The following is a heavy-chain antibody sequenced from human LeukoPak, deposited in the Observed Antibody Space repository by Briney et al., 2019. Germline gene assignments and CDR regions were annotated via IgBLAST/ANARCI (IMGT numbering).Heavy chain of an antibody. CDR3: AKTPIFGVVIIAPFDY. CDR1: GFTVSSNY. V-gene: IGHV3-53*01. J-gene: IGHJ4*02. Sequence: GGSLRLSCAASGFTVSSNYMSWVRQAPGKGLEWVSVIYSGGSTYYADSVKGRFTISRDNSKNTLYLQMNSLRAEDTAVYYCAKTPIFGVVIIAPFDYWGQGTLVTVSS. D-gene: IGHD3-3*01. CDR2: IYSGGST.